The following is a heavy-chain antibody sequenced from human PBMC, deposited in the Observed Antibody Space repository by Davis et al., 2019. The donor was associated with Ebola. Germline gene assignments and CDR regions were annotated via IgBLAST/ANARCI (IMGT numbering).Heavy chain of an antibody. CDR2: ISSSGSTI. CDR3: ARFPHYDFWSGYLDY. V-gene: IGHV3-11*01. D-gene: IGHD3-3*01. CDR1: GFTFSDYY. Sequence: GESLKISCAASGFTFSDYYMSWIRQAPGKGLEWVSYISSSGSTIYYADSVKGRFTISRDNAKNSLYLQMNSLRAEDTAVYYCARFPHYDFWSGYLDYWGQGTLVTVSS. J-gene: IGHJ4*02.